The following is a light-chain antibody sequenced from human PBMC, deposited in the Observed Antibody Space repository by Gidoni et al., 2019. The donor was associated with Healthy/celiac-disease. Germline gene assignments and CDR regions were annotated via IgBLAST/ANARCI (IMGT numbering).Light chain of an antibody. V-gene: IGKV2-28*01. CDR3: MQALQTPIT. CDR1: QSLLHSNGYNY. Sequence: ENRASISCRSSQSLLHSNGYNYLDWYLQKPGQSPQLLIYLGSNRASGVPDRFSGSGSGTDFTLKISRVEAEDVGVYYCMQALQTPITFGGGTKVEIK. CDR2: LGS. J-gene: IGKJ4*01.